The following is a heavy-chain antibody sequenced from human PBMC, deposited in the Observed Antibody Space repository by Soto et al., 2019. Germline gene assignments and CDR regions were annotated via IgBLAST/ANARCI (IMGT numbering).Heavy chain of an antibody. Sequence: QEQVVQSGPAMKEPGSSVKVSCRASGIMSSGYGFSWVRQAPGQGLEWVGMINPILDSTHYAQNLQGRVSLSVNKSRATAYLEGTGLRLEYTAIYFCATMKRARLDSWGRGTVVTVSS. V-gene: IGHV1-69*09. CDR2: INPILDST. CDR3: ATMKRARLDS. D-gene: IGHD6-25*01. J-gene: IGHJ4*02. CDR1: GIMSSGYG.